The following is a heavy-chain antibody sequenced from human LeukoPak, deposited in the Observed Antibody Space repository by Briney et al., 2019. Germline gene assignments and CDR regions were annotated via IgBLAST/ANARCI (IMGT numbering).Heavy chain of an antibody. Sequence: GASVKVSCKASGYAFTNYYMHWVRQAPGQGLEWMGIINPSGGSTSYAQKFQGRVTMTRDTSTSTVYMELSSLRSEDTAVYYCARGPHYYDSSGYETGDFQHWGQGTLVTVSS. J-gene: IGHJ1*01. CDR3: ARGPHYYDSSGYETGDFQH. CDR1: GYAFTNYY. CDR2: INPSGGST. V-gene: IGHV1-46*01. D-gene: IGHD3-22*01.